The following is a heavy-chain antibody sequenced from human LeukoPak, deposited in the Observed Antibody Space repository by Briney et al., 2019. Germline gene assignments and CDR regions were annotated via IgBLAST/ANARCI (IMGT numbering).Heavy chain of an antibody. D-gene: IGHD2-15*01. CDR1: GYTFTSYG. CDR2: ISAYKGNT. CDR3: ARDREEDIVVVVAATVPHAFDI. J-gene: IGHJ3*02. V-gene: IGHV1-18*01. Sequence: ASVKVSCKASGYTFTSYGISWVRQAPGQGLEWMGWISAYKGNTNYAQKLQGRVTMTTDTSTSTAYMELRSLRSDDTAVYYCARDREEDIVVVVAATVPHAFDIWGQGTMVTVSS.